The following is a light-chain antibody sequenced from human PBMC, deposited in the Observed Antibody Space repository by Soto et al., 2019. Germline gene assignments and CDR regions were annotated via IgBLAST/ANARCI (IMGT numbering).Light chain of an antibody. CDR2: AAS. J-gene: IGKJ3*01. CDR1: QDISSY. Sequence: DIQMTQSPSSLSASVGDSVTITCRASQDISSYLNWYQQKPGKAPKLLIYAASTLHSGVPSRFSGSESGTDFTLTISSLQPEDFATYYCQQSYSTLCTFGPGTKVDFK. CDR3: QQSYSTLCT. V-gene: IGKV1-39*01.